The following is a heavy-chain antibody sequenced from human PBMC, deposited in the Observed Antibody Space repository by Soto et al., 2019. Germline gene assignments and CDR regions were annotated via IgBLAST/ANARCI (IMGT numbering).Heavy chain of an antibody. D-gene: IGHD1-1*01. Sequence: EVQLLESGGGLVQPGGSLRLSCAASGFTFSSYAMSWVRQAPGKGLEWVSAISGSGGSTYYADSVKGRFTISRDNSKNTLYRQMNSLRAEDTAVYYCAKDRADLLRTGSLVDWGQGTLVTVSS. V-gene: IGHV3-23*01. J-gene: IGHJ4*02. CDR1: GFTFSSYA. CDR3: AKDRADLLRTGSLVD. CDR2: ISGSGGST.